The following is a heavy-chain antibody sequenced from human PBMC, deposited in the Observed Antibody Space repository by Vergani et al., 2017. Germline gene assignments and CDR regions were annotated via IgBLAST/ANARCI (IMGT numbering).Heavy chain of an antibody. Sequence: QLQLQESGPGLVKPSETLSLTCTVSGGSISSSSYYWGWIRQPPGKGLEWIGSVYYSGSTYYNPSLKSRVTISLDTSENQFSLKLSSVTAADTAVYYCAISPGVTMFGVVIYDAFDICGQGTMVTASS. D-gene: IGHD3-3*01. CDR1: GGSISSSSYY. V-gene: IGHV4-39*07. CDR2: VYYSGST. CDR3: AISPGVTMFGVVIYDAFDI. J-gene: IGHJ3*02.